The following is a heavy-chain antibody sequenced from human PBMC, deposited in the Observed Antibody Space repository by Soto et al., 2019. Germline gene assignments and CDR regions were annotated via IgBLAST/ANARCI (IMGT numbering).Heavy chain of an antibody. D-gene: IGHD5-12*01. CDR3: ARDGRATGLLDY. CDR2: IIPILGIA. V-gene: IGHV1-69*04. Sequence: SVKVSCKASGGTFSSYTISWVRQAPGQGLEWMGRIIPILGIANYAQKFQGRVTIAADKSTSTAYMELSSLRSEDTAVYYCARDGRATGLLDYWGQGTLVTVSS. J-gene: IGHJ4*02. CDR1: GGTFSSYT.